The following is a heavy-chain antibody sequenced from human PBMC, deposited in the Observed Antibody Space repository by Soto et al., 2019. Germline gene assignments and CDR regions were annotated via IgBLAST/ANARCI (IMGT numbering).Heavy chain of an antibody. D-gene: IGHD5-18*01. CDR3: ARVYVDTAMVTDFDY. Sequence: SVKVSCKASGYTFTSYGISWVRQAPGQGLEWMGWISAYNGNTNYAQKLQGRVTMTTDTSTSTAYMELRSLRSDDTAVYYCARVYVDTAMVTDFDYWGQGTLVTVSS. V-gene: IGHV1-18*04. CDR1: GYTFTSYG. J-gene: IGHJ4*02. CDR2: ISAYNGNT.